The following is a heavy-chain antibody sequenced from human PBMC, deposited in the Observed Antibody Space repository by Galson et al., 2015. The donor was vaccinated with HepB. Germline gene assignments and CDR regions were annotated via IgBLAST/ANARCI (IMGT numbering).Heavy chain of an antibody. CDR1: GFTFSWYW. CDR3: ARTRGAAAGIFDY. Sequence: SLRLSCAASGFTFSWYWMHWVRQVPGKGLVWVARINSDGSYTTYADSVKGRFTISRDNAKNTLYLQMNSPRAEDTALYYCARTRGAAAGIFDYWGQGFLVTVSS. J-gene: IGHJ4*02. D-gene: IGHD6-13*01. V-gene: IGHV3-74*01. CDR2: INSDGSYT.